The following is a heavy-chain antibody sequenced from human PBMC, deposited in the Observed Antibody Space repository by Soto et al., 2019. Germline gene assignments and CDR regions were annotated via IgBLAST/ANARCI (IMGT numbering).Heavy chain of an antibody. V-gene: IGHV1-2*04. D-gene: IGHD1-7*01. CDR2: VNPNSGGT. Sequence: ASVKVSCKASGYTFTGYYMHWVRQAPGQGLEWMGWVNPNSGGTNYAQKIQGWVTMTRDTSISTAYMELSRLRSDDTAVYYCARQGAGTTDYTFDYWGQGTLVTVSS. CDR3: ARQGAGTTDYTFDY. CDR1: GYTFTGYY. J-gene: IGHJ4*02.